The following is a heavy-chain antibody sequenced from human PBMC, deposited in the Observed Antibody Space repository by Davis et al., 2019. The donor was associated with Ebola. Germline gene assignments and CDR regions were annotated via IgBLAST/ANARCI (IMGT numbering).Heavy chain of an antibody. CDR3: ATALRWQRHLDH. V-gene: IGHV3-53*04. J-gene: IGHJ4*02. CDR2: IDSAGTI. D-gene: IGHD4-23*01. CDR1: GFDVSHNY. Sequence: GESLKISCAASGFDVSHNYLSWVRQAPGKGLEWVSVIDSAGTIFYADSVKGRFTTSRHSSKNTLFLEMNSLRTEDTALYYCATALRWQRHLDHWGQGTLVTVSS.